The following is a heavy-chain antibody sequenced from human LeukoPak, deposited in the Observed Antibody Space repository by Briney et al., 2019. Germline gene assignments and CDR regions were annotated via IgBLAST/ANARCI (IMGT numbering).Heavy chain of an antibody. CDR3: ARASYCSSTSCYTRFAFDI. CDR2: TYYRSKWFN. D-gene: IGHD2-2*02. J-gene: IGHJ3*02. V-gene: IGHV6-1*01. CDR1: GDSVSSNSAA. Sequence: SQTLSLTCAISGDSVSSNSAAWNWIRQSPSRGLEWLGRTYYRSKWFNNYAVSVKSRITINPDTSKNQFSLQLNSVTPEDTAVYYCARASYCSSTSCYTRFAFDIWGQGTMVTVSS.